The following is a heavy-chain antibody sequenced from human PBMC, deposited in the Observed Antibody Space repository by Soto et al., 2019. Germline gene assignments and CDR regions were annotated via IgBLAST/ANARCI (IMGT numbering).Heavy chain of an antibody. CDR1: GFTFSSYS. Sequence: PGGSLRLSCAASGFTFSSYSMNWVRQAPGKGLEWVSSISSSSSYIYYADSVKGRFTISRDNAKNSLYLQMNSLRAGDTAVYYCARDSRAVAGTGLDYWGQGILVTVS. D-gene: IGHD6-19*01. CDR2: ISSSSSYI. CDR3: ARDSRAVAGTGLDY. J-gene: IGHJ4*02. V-gene: IGHV3-21*01.